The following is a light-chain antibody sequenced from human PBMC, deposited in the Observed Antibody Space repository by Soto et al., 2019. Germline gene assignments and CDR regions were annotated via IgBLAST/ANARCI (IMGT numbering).Light chain of an antibody. V-gene: IGKV2-30*01. J-gene: IGKJ3*01. CDR1: QSLVYSDGNTY. Sequence: DVVMTQSALSLPVTLGQPSSISCSSSQSLVYSDGNTYLSWFQQRPGQSPRRLIYKVSNRDSGVPDRFSGSGSGTDFTLKISRVEAEDVGVYYCMQGTHWPPNFGPGTKVDI. CDR2: KVS. CDR3: MQGTHWPPN.